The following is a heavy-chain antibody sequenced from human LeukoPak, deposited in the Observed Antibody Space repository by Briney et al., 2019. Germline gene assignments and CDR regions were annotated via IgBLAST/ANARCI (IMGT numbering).Heavy chain of an antibody. Sequence: PSETLSLTCTVSGGSISSYYRSWIRQPPGKGLEWIGYIYYSGSTNYNPSLKSRVTISVDTSKNQFSLKLSSVTAADTAVYYCARVPYSSSWAYYYYMDVWGKGTTVTVSS. CDR1: GGSISSYY. D-gene: IGHD6-13*01. CDR3: ARVPYSSSWAYYYYMDV. V-gene: IGHV4-59*01. J-gene: IGHJ6*03. CDR2: IYYSGST.